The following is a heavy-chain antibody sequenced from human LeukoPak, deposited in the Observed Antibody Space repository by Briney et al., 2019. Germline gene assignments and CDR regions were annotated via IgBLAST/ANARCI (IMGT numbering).Heavy chain of an antibody. CDR1: GGSFSGYY. Sequence: SETLSLTCAVYGGSFSGYYWSWIRQPPGKGLEWLGEINHSGSTNYNPSLKSRVTISVDTSKNQFSLKLSSVTAADTAVYYCARVKYYDFWSGYVYYYGMDVWGQGTTVTVSS. CDR2: INHSGST. V-gene: IGHV4-34*01. CDR3: ARVKYYDFWSGYVYYYGMDV. D-gene: IGHD3-3*01. J-gene: IGHJ6*02.